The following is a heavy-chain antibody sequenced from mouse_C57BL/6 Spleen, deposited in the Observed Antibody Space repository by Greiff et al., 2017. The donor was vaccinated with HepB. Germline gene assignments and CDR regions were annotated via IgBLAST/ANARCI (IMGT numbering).Heavy chain of an antibody. CDR3: ARVELRWYFDV. V-gene: IGHV3-6*01. D-gene: IGHD1-1*01. CDR2: ISYDGSN. Sequence: VQLQQSGPGLVKPSQSLSLTCSVTGYSITSGYYWNWIRQFPGNKLEWMGYISYDGSNNYNPSLKNRISITRDTSKNQFFLKLNSVTTEDTATYYCARVELRWYFDVWGTGTTVTVSS. J-gene: IGHJ1*03. CDR1: GYSITSGYY.